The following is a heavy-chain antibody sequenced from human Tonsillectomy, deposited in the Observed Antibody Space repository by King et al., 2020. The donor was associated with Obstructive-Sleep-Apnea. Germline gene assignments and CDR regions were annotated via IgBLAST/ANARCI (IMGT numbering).Heavy chain of an antibody. J-gene: IGHJ4*02. CDR3: AREEGYCSAGSCSTFDY. V-gene: IGHV4-59*01. D-gene: IGHD2-15*01. CDR2: ISYSGST. CDR1: GGSISSYY. Sequence: QLQESGPGLVKPSETLSLTCTVSGGSISSYYWSWIRQPPGKGLEWIGHISYSGSTNYNPPLKSRVTISVDTSKNQFSLKLTSVTAADTAVYYCAREEGYCSAGSCSTFDYWGQGTLVTVSS.